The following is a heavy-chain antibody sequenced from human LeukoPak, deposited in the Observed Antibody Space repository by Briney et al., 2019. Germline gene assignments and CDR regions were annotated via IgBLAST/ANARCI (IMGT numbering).Heavy chain of an antibody. CDR2: ISAYNGNT. CDR1: GYTFTSYG. CDR3: ARWFGLRQLVPFDY. Sequence: ASVKVSCKASGYTFTSYGISWVRQAPGQGLEWMGWISAYNGNTNYAQKLQGRVTMTTDTSTSTAYMELRSLRSDDTAVYYCARWFGLRQLVPFDYWGQGTLVTVSS. J-gene: IGHJ4*02. V-gene: IGHV1-18*01. D-gene: IGHD6-6*01.